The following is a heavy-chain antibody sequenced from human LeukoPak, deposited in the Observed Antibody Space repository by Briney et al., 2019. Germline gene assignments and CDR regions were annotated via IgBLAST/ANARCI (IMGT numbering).Heavy chain of an antibody. CDR2: ISADNGNT. D-gene: IGHD1-26*01. J-gene: IGHJ4*02. CDR3: AREFSGRYPPSYFDY. CDR1: GYTLTSYG. V-gene: IGHV1-18*01. Sequence: GASVKVSCKASGYTLTSYGISWVRQAPGQGLEWMGWISADNGNTNYVQKLQGRVTVTTDTSTSTAYMELRSLRSDDTAVYYCAREFSGRYPPSYFDYWGQGTPVTVSS.